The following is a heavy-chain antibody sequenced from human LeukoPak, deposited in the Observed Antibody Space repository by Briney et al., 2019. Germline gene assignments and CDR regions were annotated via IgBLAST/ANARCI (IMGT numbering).Heavy chain of an antibody. CDR2: IYHSGST. D-gene: IGHD3-22*01. J-gene: IGHJ4*02. CDR1: GGSISSGSYS. CDR3: ARNYDSSGYLFDY. V-gene: IGHV4-30-2*01. Sequence: PSETLSLTCAVSGGSISSGSYSWSWIRQPPGKGLEWIGYIYHSGSTYYNPSLKSRVTISVDRSKNQFSLKLSSVTAADTAVYYCARNYDSSGYLFDYWGQGTLVTVSS.